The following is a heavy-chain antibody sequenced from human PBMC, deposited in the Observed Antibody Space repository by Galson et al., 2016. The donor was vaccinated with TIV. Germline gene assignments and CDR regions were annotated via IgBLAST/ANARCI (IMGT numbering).Heavy chain of an antibody. J-gene: IGHJ4*02. V-gene: IGHV4-34*01. CDR1: GGSFSGYY. D-gene: IGHD3-3*01. CDR3: ARGGPTFYDFWSDHYKPYDY. Sequence: ETLSPTCAVSGGSFSGYYWSWIRQPPGKGLEWIGEINHSGSTDYNPSLKSRATISVDTSKNQFSLNLNSVTAADTAVYYCARGGPTFYDFWSDHYKPYDYWGQGTLATVSS. CDR2: INHSGST.